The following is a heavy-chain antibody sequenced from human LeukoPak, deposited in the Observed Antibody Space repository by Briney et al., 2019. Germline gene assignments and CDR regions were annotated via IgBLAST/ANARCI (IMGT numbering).Heavy chain of an antibody. J-gene: IGHJ6*02. Sequence: GGSLRLSCATSGFTFSTYSMNWVRQAPGKGLEWVSYITGSGSPIYYADSVKGRFTMSRDNAKNSLYLQMNSLRADDMAVYYCARDRGGTYLPYYYYFGMDVWGQGTTVTVSS. CDR3: ARDRGGTYLPYYYYFGMDV. CDR1: GFTFSTYS. CDR2: ITGSGSPI. D-gene: IGHD1-26*01. V-gene: IGHV3-48*04.